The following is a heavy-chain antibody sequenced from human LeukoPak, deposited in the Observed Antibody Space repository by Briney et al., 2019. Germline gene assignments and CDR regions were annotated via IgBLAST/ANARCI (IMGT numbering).Heavy chain of an antibody. CDR1: GXSFSGYY. CDR3: ATRTT. Sequence: SETLSLTCGVYGXSFSGYYWSWIRQPPGKGLEWIEEINHSGSTNYNPSPKSRVTISVDTSKNQFSLYLTSVTAADTAVYYCATRTTWGQGTLVTVSS. J-gene: IGHJ4*02. D-gene: IGHD4-17*01. CDR2: INHSGST. V-gene: IGHV4-34*01.